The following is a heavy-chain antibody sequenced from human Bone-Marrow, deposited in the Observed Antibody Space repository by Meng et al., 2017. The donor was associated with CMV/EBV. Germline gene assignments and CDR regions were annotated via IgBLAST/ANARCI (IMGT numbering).Heavy chain of an antibody. CDR3: ASRYCSSTSCQPYYYYYGMDV. CDR1: GGTFSSYA. D-gene: IGHD2-2*01. V-gene: IGHV1-69*10. Sequence: SVKVSCKASGGTFSSYAISWVRQAPGQGLEWMGGIIPILGIANYAQKFQGGVTITADKSTSTAYMELSSLRSEDTAVYYCASRYCSSTSCQPYYYYYGMDVWGQGTTVTV. CDR2: IIPILGIA. J-gene: IGHJ6*02.